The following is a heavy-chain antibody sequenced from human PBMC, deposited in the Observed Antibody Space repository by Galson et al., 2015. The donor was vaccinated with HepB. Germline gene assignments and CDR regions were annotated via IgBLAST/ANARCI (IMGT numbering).Heavy chain of an antibody. CDR1: GFTFHRSG. CDR2: ISYDGDNK. CDR3: AKDEFITYSDYRMYHYSGMDG. Sequence: SLRLSCAAFGFTFHRSGMHWVRQAPGEGLEWVAVISYDGDNKHYSDSVRGRFSISRDNSKNTVYLQVSSLRPEDTAVYYCAKDEFITYSDYRMYHYSGMDGWGQGTTVIVSS. J-gene: IGHJ6*02. D-gene: IGHD4-11*01. V-gene: IGHV3-30*18.